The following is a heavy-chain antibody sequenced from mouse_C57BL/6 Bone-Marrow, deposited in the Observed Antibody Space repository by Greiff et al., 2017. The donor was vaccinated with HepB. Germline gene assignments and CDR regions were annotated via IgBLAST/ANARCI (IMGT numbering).Heavy chain of an antibody. CDR2: ISYDGSN. Sequence: VQLKESGPGLVKPSQSLSLTCSVTGYSITSGYYWNWIRQFPGNKLEWMGYISYDGSNNYNPSLKNRISITRDTSKNQFFLKLNSVTTEDTATYYCARESGLPLYYAMDYWGQGTSVTVSS. D-gene: IGHD2-4*01. CDR3: ARESGLPLYYAMDY. CDR1: GYSITSGYY. V-gene: IGHV3-6*01. J-gene: IGHJ4*01.